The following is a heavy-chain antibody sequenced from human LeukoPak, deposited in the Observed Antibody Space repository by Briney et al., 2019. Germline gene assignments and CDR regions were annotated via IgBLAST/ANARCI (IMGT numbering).Heavy chain of an antibody. CDR1: EFTFSSYT. Sequence: GGSLRLSCAATEFTFSSYTMNWVRQAPGKGLEWLSYISSSSNTIHYADSVKGRFTISRDNAKNSLYLQMNSLRAEDTAVYYCARAAHYYDSGGFLPEAFDVWGQGTMVTVSS. V-gene: IGHV3-48*04. D-gene: IGHD3-22*01. CDR2: ISSSSNTI. J-gene: IGHJ3*01. CDR3: ARAAHYYDSGGFLPEAFDV.